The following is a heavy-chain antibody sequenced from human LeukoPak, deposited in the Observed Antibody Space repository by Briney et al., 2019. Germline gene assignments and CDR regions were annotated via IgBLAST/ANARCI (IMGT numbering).Heavy chain of an antibody. CDR1: GFTFSTYA. D-gene: IGHD6-13*01. CDR2: ISSGYT. CDR3: ANAYSTSWSGFDY. V-gene: IGHV3-23*01. J-gene: IGHJ4*02. Sequence: GSRRLFCAASGFTFSTYAMSWVRQAPGKWLEWVSGISSGYTYYADSVKGPFTISTDNSKNTLSLQMNSLRAEDTAVYYCANAYSTSWSGFDYWGQGTLVTVSS.